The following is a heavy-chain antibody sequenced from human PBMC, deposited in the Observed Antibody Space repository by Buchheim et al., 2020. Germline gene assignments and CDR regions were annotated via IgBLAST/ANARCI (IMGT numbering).Heavy chain of an antibody. D-gene: IGHD6-19*01. CDR1: GFTFSSYA. CDR2: ISGSGGST. J-gene: IGHJ4*02. Sequence: EVQLLESGGGLVQPGGSLRLSCAASGFTFSSYAMSWVRQAPGKGLEWVSAISGSGGSTYYADSVKGRFTISRDNSKNTLYLQMNSLRAEDTAVYYCAKDVVRWEKTGYSSGWVQRGFDYWGQGTL. CDR3: AKDVVRWEKTGYSSGWVQRGFDY. V-gene: IGHV3-23*01.